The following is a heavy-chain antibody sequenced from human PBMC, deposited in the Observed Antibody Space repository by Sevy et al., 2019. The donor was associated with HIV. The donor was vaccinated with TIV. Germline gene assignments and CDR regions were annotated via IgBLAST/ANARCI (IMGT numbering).Heavy chain of an antibody. Sequence: ASVKVSCKASGYTFTTYPIGWVRQAPGQGLEWMGWISTYSGETRDALKFQGRATMTTDTSTSTAYLDLRSLRSDDTALYYCARDSDGSGHYYADFFDYWGQGTLVTVSS. CDR3: ARDSDGSGHYYADFFDY. D-gene: IGHD3-22*01. CDR1: GYTFTTYP. CDR2: ISTYSGET. V-gene: IGHV1-18*01. J-gene: IGHJ4*02.